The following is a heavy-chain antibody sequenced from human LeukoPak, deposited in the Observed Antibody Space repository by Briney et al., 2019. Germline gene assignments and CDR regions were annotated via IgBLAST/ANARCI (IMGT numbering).Heavy chain of an antibody. CDR2: IYYTGAT. J-gene: IGHJ4*02. Sequence: LRLSCAASGFTFSSYAMSWVRQAPGKGLEWIGYIYYTGATYYNPSLKSRVTISLDTSKNQFSLKLSSVTAADAAVYYCARAGYSYGTGYYFDYWGQGALVTVSS. CDR1: GFTFSSYA. CDR3: ARAGYSYGTGYYFDY. V-gene: IGHV4-59*01. D-gene: IGHD5-18*01.